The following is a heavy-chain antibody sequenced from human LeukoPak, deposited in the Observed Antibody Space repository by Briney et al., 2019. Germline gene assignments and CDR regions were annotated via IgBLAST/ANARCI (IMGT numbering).Heavy chain of an antibody. D-gene: IGHD3-22*01. V-gene: IGHV1-69*13. CDR2: IIPHFGTA. Sequence: SVKVSCKASGGTFSSYAINWVRQAPGQGLEWMGGIIPHFGTAKYAQKFQGRVTIAADESTSTAYMELSGLRSEDTAVYSCARLTGYDSRGYYSGGFDSWGQGTLVTVSS. J-gene: IGHJ4*02. CDR1: GGTFSSYA. CDR3: ARLTGYDSRGYYSGGFDS.